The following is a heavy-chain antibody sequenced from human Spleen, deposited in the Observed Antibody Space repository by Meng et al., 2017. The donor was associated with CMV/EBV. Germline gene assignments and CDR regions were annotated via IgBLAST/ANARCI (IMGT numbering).Heavy chain of an antibody. J-gene: IGHJ6*02. CDR1: GGSISSYY. CDR3: ARESSSPYYYYGMDV. D-gene: IGHD6-6*01. Sequence: ESLKISCTVSGGSISSYYWGWIRQPPGKGLEWIGSIYHSGSTYYNPSLKSRVTISVDTSKNQFSLKLSSVTAADTAVYYCARESSSPYYYYGMDVWGQGTTVTVSS. V-gene: IGHV4-38-2*02. CDR2: IYHSGST.